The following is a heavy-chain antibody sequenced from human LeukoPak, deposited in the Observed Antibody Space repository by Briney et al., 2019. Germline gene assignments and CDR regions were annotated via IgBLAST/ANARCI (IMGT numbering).Heavy chain of an antibody. V-gene: IGHV3-53*01. D-gene: IGHD3-10*01. CDR2: IYSGGST. CDR1: GFTVSSNY. J-gene: IGHJ4*02. CDR3: ARDLGFGELSSDY. Sequence: PGGSLRLSCAASGFTVSSNYMSWVRQAPGKGLEWVSVIYSGGSTYYADSVKGRFTISRDNSKNTLYLQMNSLRAEDTAVYYCARDLGFGELSSDYWGQGTLVIVSS.